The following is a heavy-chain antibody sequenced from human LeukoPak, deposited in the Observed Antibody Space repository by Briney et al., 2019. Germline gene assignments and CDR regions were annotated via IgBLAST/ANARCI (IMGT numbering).Heavy chain of an antibody. D-gene: IGHD5-24*01. J-gene: IGHJ4*02. CDR2: INHRGST. CDR1: GGSFSGYY. CDR3: ARRDGYSEFDY. V-gene: IGHV4-34*01. Sequence: KPSETLSLTCAVYGGSFSGYYWSWIRQPPGKGLEWIGEINHRGSTNYNPSLKSRVTISVDTSKNQFSLKLSSVTAADTAVYYCARRDGYSEFDYWGQGTLVTVSS.